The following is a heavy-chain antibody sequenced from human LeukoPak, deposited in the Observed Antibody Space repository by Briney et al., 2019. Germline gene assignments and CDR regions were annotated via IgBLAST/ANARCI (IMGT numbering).Heavy chain of an antibody. V-gene: IGHV3-7*01. CDR3: ARRLCGGGSCYRVPQPSYMDV. D-gene: IGHD2-15*01. J-gene: IGHJ6*03. Sequence: PGGSLRLSCVASGFTFSNSWMSWVRQAPGKGLKWVANIKEDESEKYYVDSVEGRFTISRDNTKNSLYLQMNRLRAEDAAVYYCARRLCGGGSCYRVPQPSYMDVWGGGTTVTVSS. CDR1: GFTFSNSW. CDR2: IKEDESEK.